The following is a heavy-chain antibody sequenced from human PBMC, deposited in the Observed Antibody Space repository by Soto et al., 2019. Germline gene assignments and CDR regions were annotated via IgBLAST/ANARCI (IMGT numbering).Heavy chain of an antibody. Sequence: PSETLSLTCTVSGGSVSSGSYYWSWIRQPPGKGLECIGYIYYSGSTNYNPSLKSRVTISVDTSKNQFSLKLSSVTAADTAVYYCARVSSSWGLVNYFAYSGQGTLVTVSS. J-gene: IGHJ4*02. D-gene: IGHD6-13*01. CDR1: GGSVSSGSYY. CDR3: ARVSSSWGLVNYFAY. V-gene: IGHV4-61*01. CDR2: IYYSGST.